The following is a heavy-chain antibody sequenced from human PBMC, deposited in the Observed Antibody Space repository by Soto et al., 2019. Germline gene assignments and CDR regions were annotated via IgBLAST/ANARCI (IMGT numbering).Heavy chain of an antibody. CDR3: ARDHQDYYYGMDV. CDR2: INAGNGNT. CDR1: GYTFTSYA. Sequence: QVQLVQSGAEEKKPGASVKVSCKASGYTFTSYALHWVRQAPGQRLEWMGWINAGNGNTKYSQKFQGRVTITRDTSASTAYMELSSLRSEDTAVYYCARDHQDYYYGMDVWGQGTTVTVSS. V-gene: IGHV1-3*05. J-gene: IGHJ6*02.